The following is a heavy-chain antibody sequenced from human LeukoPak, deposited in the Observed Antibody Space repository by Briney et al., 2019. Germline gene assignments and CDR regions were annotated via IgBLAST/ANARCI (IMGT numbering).Heavy chain of an antibody. V-gene: IGHV3-30*18. D-gene: IGHD6-19*01. Sequence: PGGSLRLPCAASGFTFSSYGMHWVRQAPGKGLEWVAVISYDGSNKYYADSVKGRFTISRDNSKNTLYLQMNSLRAEDTAVYYCAKVPIAVAGNYWGQGTLVTVSS. CDR2: ISYDGSNK. CDR3: AKVPIAVAGNY. J-gene: IGHJ4*02. CDR1: GFTFSSYG.